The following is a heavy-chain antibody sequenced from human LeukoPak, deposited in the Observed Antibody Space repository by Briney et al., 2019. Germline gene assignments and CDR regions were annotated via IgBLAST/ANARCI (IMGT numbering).Heavy chain of an antibody. D-gene: IGHD3-16*01. CDR2: ISGSGGST. CDR3: AKDLADYYYYGMDA. CDR1: GFTFSSYA. Sequence: GGSLRLSCAATGFTFSSYAMSWVRQAPGKGLEWVSAISGSGGSTYYADSVKGRFTISRDNSKNTLYLQMNSLRAEDTAVYYCAKDLADYYYYGMDAWGQGTTVTVSS. J-gene: IGHJ6*02. V-gene: IGHV3-23*01.